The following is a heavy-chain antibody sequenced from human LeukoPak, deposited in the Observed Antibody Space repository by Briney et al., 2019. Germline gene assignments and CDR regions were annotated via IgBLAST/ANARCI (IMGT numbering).Heavy chain of an antibody. D-gene: IGHD3-22*01. CDR2: ISSSSSTI. CDR3: ARAYYDSSGWTRLIPQFDY. CDR1: GFTFSSYS. V-gene: IGHV3-48*01. Sequence: SGGSLRLSCAASGFTFSSYSMNWVRQAPGKGLEWVSYISSSSSTIYYADSVKGRFTISRDNAKNSLYLQMNSLRAEDTAVYYCARAYYDSSGWTRLIPQFDYWGQGTLVTVSS. J-gene: IGHJ4*02.